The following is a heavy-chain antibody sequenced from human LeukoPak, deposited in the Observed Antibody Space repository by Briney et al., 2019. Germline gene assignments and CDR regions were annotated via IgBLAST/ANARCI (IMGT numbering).Heavy chain of an antibody. D-gene: IGHD3-10*01. CDR2: IYPGDSDT. J-gene: IGHJ5*02. CDR1: GYSFTSYC. Sequence: GESLKISCKGSGYSFTSYCIGWVRQMPGKGLEWMGIIYPGDSDTRYSPSFQGQVTISADKSISTAYLQWSSLKASDTAMYYCARRISTGSGSYYNVSNWFDPWGQGTLVTVSS. CDR3: ARRISTGSGSYYNVSNWFDP. V-gene: IGHV5-51*01.